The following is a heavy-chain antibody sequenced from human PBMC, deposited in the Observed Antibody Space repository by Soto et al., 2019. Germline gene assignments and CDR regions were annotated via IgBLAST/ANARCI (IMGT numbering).Heavy chain of an antibody. CDR3: ASLSTTYYFESGRNWFDP. CDR1: GGSFNSYT. Sequence: QVQLVQSGAEVKKPGSSVKVSCMTAGGSFNSYTFTWVRQAPGQGLEWMGRISPVLQVANYAQKFQGRVTLIADKSTSTAYMEMNSLTSEDTAVYYCASLSTTYYFESGRNWFDPWGQGTLVTVSS. J-gene: IGHJ5*02. D-gene: IGHD3-10*01. CDR2: ISPVLQVA. V-gene: IGHV1-69*02.